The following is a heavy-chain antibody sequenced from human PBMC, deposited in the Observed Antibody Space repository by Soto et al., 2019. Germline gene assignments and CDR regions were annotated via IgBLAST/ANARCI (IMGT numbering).Heavy chain of an antibody. CDR2: INHLETT. CDR3: ARGGGSDSFDY. J-gene: IGHJ4*02. D-gene: IGHD1-26*01. V-gene: IGHV4-30-2*01. Sequence: QLQLHESGSGLVKPSQTLSLTCTVSGASIPYGGYSWSWIRQTPGKGLEWIGYINHLETTFYNPSFESRLSLSIDRAKNPFSLNLNSMSAADRAVYFCARGGGSDSFDYWGQGILVTVSS. CDR1: GASIPYGGYS.